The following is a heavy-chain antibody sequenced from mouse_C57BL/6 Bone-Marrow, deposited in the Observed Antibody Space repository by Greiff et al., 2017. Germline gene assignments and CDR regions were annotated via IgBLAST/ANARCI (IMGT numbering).Heavy chain of an antibody. CDR3: ARQGLRAMDY. CDR2: ISSGSITI. CDR1: GFTFSDYG. V-gene: IGHV5-17*01. Sequence: DVKLVESGGGLVKPGGSLKLSCAASGFTFSDYGMHWVRQAPEKGLEWVAYISSGSITIYYADTVKGRFTISRDNAKNTLFLQMTSLRSEDTAMYYCARQGLRAMDYWGQGTSVTVSS. J-gene: IGHJ4*01. D-gene: IGHD3-3*01.